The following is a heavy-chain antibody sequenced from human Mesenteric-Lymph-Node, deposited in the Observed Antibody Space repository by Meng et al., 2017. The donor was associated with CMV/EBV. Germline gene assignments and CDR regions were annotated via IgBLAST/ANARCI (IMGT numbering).Heavy chain of an antibody. CDR2: IKEDGSEK. V-gene: IGHV3-7*01. Sequence: GSLKISCEVSEVTLSSYWMTWVRQAPGKGLEWVANIKEDGSEKYYVDSVKGRFTISRDNAKNSLYLQMNSLRAEDTAVYYCARDKGGSYIWGQGILVTVSS. D-gene: IGHD3-10*01. CDR1: EVTLSSYW. J-gene: IGHJ4*02. CDR3: ARDKGGSYI.